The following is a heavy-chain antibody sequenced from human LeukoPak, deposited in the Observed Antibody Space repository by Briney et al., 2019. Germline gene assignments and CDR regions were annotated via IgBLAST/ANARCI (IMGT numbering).Heavy chain of an antibody. CDR2: ISYDGSNK. Sequence: GGSLRLSCAASGFTVSTNCMTWVRQAPGKGLEWVAVISYDGSNKYYADSVKGRFTISRDSSKNTLYLQMNSLRAEDTAVYYCASHYDTSGYHYFDFRGQGTLVTVSS. CDR3: ASHYDTSGYHYFDF. V-gene: IGHV3-30*03. J-gene: IGHJ4*02. CDR1: GFTVSTNC. D-gene: IGHD3-22*01.